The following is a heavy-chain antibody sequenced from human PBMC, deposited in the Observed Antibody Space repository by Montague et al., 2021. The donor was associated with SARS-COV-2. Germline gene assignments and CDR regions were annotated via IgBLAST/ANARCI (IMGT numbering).Heavy chain of an antibody. J-gene: IGHJ4*02. V-gene: IGHV4-39*01. D-gene: IGHD2-8*01. CDR3: ARQLPSYCATNKCYPYYFDG. CDR2: ISYTGRT. CDR1: GGSISSPDYY. Sequence: SETLSLTYTVSGGSISSPDYYWGWIRQSPGKGLEWIGSISYTGRTYYNPSLRSRVSFSMDTSKNHFSLSLSSVTVADTAVYFCARQLPSYCATNKCYPYYFDGWGRGALVTVSS.